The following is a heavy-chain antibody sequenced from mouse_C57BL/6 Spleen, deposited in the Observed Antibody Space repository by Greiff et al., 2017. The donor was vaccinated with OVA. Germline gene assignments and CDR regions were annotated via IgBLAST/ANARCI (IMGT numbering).Heavy chain of an antibody. D-gene: IGHD1-1*01. CDR2: ISSGSSTI. J-gene: IGHJ4*01. CDR1: GFTFSDYG. Sequence: EVQLVESGGGLVKPGGSLKLSCAASGFTFSDYGMHWVRQAPEKGLEWVAYISSGSSTIYYADTVKGRFTISRDNAKNTLFLQMTSLRSEDTAMYYCARRRGSSPDYYAMDYWGQGTSVTVSS. CDR3: ARRRGSSPDYYAMDY. V-gene: IGHV5-17*01.